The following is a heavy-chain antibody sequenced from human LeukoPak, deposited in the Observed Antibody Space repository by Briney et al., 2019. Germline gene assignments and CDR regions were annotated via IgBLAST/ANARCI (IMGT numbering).Heavy chain of an antibody. CDR1: GGSISSYY. V-gene: IGHV4-59*01. CDR2: IYYSGST. CDR3: ARDINMTFGPAHYWYFDL. J-gene: IGHJ2*01. D-gene: IGHD3/OR15-3a*01. Sequence: SETLSLTCTVSGGSISSYYWSWIRQPPGKGLEWIGYIYYSGSTNYNPSLKSRVTISVDTSKNQFSLKLSSATAADTAVYYCARDINMTFGPAHYWYFDLWGRGTLVTVSS.